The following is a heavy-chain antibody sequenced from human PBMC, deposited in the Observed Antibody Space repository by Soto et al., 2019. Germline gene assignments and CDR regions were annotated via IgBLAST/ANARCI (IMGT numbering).Heavy chain of an antibody. CDR1: GFSLSTSGMC. J-gene: IGHJ6*01. Sequence: GSGPTLVNPTQTLTLTCTFSGFSLSTSGMCVSWIRQPPGKALEWLARIDWDDDKYYSTSLKTRLTISKDTSKNQVVLTMTNMDPVDTATYYCARIPHYYESSGPNGYYYGMDVWGQGISVTVSS. CDR2: IDWDDDK. V-gene: IGHV2-70*11. D-gene: IGHD3-22*01. CDR3: ARIPHYYESSGPNGYYYGMDV.